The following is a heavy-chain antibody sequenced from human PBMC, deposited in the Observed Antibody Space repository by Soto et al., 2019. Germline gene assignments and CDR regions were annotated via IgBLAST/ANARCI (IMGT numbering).Heavy chain of an antibody. CDR1: GFIFIDYY. J-gene: IGHJ6*02. D-gene: IGHD1-26*01. CDR3: ARGAMAHFGMAV. CDR2: INPKSGDT. V-gene: IGHV1-2*02. Sequence: GASVKVSCKASGFIFIDYYMYWVRQAPGQGLEWVGWINPKSGDTKFAQRFQGRVTMTRDPSTTTAYIELGGLRSDDTAVYYCARGAMAHFGMAVWGQGPTVTVPS.